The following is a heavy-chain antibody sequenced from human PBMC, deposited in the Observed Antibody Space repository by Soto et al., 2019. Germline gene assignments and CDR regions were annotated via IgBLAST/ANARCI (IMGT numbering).Heavy chain of an antibody. CDR1: GGTFSSYA. D-gene: IGHD1-7*01. CDR2: IIPIFGTA. V-gene: IGHV1-69*13. CDR3: ARTSAGTTYPDYYYYGMDV. Sequence: SVKVSGKASGGTFSSYAISWVRQAPGQGLEWMGGIIPIFGTANYAQKFQGRATITADESTSTAYMELSSLRSEDTAVYYCARTSAGTTYPDYYYYGMDVWGQGTTVTVSS. J-gene: IGHJ6*02.